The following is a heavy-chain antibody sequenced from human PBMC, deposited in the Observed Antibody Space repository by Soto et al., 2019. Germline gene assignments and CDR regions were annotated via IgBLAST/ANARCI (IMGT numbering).Heavy chain of an antibody. CDR1: GGSITTSY. D-gene: IGHD3-9*01. Sequence: QVQLQESGPGLVKPSETLSLTCTVSGGSITTSYWSWIRQSPGEGLEWIGYISYNGRTNYNPSLNILVTISLDTSKNQFSLKLNSVTAADTAVYYCARDAYDFLTGLNGLGTFDIWGQGTMVTVSS. CDR3: ARDAYDFLTGLNGLGTFDI. CDR2: ISYNGRT. V-gene: IGHV4-59*01. J-gene: IGHJ3*02.